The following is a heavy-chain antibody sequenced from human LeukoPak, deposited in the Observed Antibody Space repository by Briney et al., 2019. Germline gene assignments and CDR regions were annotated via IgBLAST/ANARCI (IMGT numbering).Heavy chain of an antibody. CDR2: IYHSGST. Sequence: SETLSLTCAVSRGSISSSNWWSWVRQPPGKGLEWIGEIYHSGSTNYNPSLKSRVTISVDKSKNQFSLKLSSVTAADTAVYYCARESGYYYDTRYFDYWGQGTLVTVSS. J-gene: IGHJ4*02. CDR3: ARESGYYYDTRYFDY. V-gene: IGHV4-4*02. D-gene: IGHD3-22*01. CDR1: RGSISSSNW.